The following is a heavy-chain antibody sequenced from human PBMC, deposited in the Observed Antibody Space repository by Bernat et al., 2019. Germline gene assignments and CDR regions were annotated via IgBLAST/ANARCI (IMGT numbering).Heavy chain of an antibody. CDR2: ISYDGSNK. CDR1: GFTFSSYA. V-gene: IGHV3-30-3*01. CDR3: ARDYYDSSGLDY. D-gene: IGHD3-22*01. Sequence: QVQLVESGGGVVQPGRSLRLPCAAPGFTFSSYAMHWVRQAPGKGLEWVAVISYDGSNKYYADSVKGRFTISRDNSKNTLYLQMNSLRAEDTAVYYCARDYYDSSGLDYWGQGTLVTVSS. J-gene: IGHJ4*02.